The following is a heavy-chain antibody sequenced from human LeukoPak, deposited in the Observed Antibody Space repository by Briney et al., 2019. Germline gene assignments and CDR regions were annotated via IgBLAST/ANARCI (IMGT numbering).Heavy chain of an antibody. D-gene: IGHD6-6*01. Sequence: GGSLRLSCAASGFTFNNYWMTWVRQAPGKGLEWVANIKQDGREKFYMDSVKGRFTISRDNAKNSLYLQMNSLRAEDTAVYYCTARRDRNWFDAWGQGTLVTVSS. CDR3: TARRDRNWFDA. J-gene: IGHJ5*02. CDR2: IKQDGREK. V-gene: IGHV3-7*01. CDR1: GFTFNNYW.